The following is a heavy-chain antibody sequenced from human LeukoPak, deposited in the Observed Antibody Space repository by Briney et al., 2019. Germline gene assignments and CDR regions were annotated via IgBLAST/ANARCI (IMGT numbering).Heavy chain of an antibody. CDR3: AKDLDSSSSGNFDY. J-gene: IGHJ4*02. Sequence: PGGSLRLSCAASGFTFSSYWMSWVRQAPGKGLEWVANIKQDGSEKYYVDSVKGRFTISRDNAKNSLYLQMNSLRAEDMALYYCAKDLDSSSSGNFDYWGQGTLVTVSS. CDR2: IKQDGSEK. V-gene: IGHV3-7*03. CDR1: GFTFSSYW. D-gene: IGHD6-6*01.